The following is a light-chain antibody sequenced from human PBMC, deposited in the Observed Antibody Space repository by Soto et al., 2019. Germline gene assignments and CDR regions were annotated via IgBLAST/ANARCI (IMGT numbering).Light chain of an antibody. V-gene: IGKV1-5*03. CDR2: KAS. CDR3: QRYSNYWT. CDR1: QSISSW. Sequence: DIQMTQSPSTLSASVGDRVTITCRASQSISSWLAWYQQKPGKAPKLLIYKASSLESGVPSRFSGSGSGTEFTLTITSLQPDDFATYYCQRYSNYWTFGQGTKVEIK. J-gene: IGKJ1*01.